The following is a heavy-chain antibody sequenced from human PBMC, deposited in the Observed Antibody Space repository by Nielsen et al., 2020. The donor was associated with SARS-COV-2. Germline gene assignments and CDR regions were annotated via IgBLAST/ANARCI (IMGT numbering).Heavy chain of an antibody. CDR3: TTAPELELIPFDY. D-gene: IGHD1-1*01. Sequence: GESLKISCAASGFTFSNAWMTWVRQAPGRGLEWVGRIQSKTDGGTTDYAAPVKGRFTISRDDSKNTLYLQMNSLKTEDTAVYYCTTAPELELIPFDYWGQGTLVTVSS. V-gene: IGHV3-15*01. J-gene: IGHJ4*02. CDR2: IQSKTDGGTT. CDR1: GFTFSNAW.